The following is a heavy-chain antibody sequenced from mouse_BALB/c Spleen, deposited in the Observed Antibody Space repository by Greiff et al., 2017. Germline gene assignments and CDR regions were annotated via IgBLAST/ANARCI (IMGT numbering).Heavy chain of an antibody. CDR1: GFTFSSYT. Sequence: EVQRVESGGGLVKPGGSLKLSCAASGFTFSSYTMSWVRQTPEKRLEWVATISSGGSYTYYPDSVKGRFTISRDNAKNTLYLQMSSLKSEDTAMYYCTRETLLRYFDVWGAGTTVTVSS. CDR3: TRETLLRYFDV. D-gene: IGHD1-1*01. J-gene: IGHJ1*01. CDR2: ISSGGSYT. V-gene: IGHV5-6-4*01.